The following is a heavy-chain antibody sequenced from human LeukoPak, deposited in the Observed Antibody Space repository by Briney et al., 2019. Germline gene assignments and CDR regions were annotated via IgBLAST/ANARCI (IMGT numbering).Heavy chain of an antibody. CDR3: ARDPPDCGGGSCYPQYYMDV. CDR2: INPSGGST. CDR1: GYTFTSYY. D-gene: IGHD2-15*01. J-gene: IGHJ6*03. V-gene: IGHV1-46*01. Sequence: ASVKVSCKASGYTFTSYYMHWVRQAPGQGLEWMGIINPSGGSTGYAQKFQGRVTMTRDMSTSTVYMELSSLRSEDTAVYYCARDPPDCGGGSCYPQYYMDVWGKGTTVTVSS.